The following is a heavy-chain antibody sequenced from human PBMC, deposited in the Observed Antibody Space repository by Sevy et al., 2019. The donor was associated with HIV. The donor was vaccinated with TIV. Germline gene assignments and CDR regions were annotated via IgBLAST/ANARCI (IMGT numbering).Heavy chain of an antibody. V-gene: IGHV1-69*06. CDR2: IIPIFGTA. CDR3: TYYDSSGYYFPFDY. CDR1: GGTFSSYA. Sequence: ASVKVSCKASGGTFSSYAISWVRQAPGQGLEWMGGIIPIFGTANYAQKIQGRVTITADKSTSTAYMELSSLRSEDTAVYYCTYYDSSGYYFPFDYWGQGTLVTVSS. D-gene: IGHD3-22*01. J-gene: IGHJ4*02.